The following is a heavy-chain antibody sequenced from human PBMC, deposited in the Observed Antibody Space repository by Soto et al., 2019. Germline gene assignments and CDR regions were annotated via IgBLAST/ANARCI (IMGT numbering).Heavy chain of an antibody. Sequence: GGSLRLSCAASGSTFSSYAMSWVRQAPGKGLEWVSAISGSGGSTYYADSVKGRFTISRDNSKNTLYLQMNSLRAEDTAVYYCAKSLVVVVFTDYWGQGTLVTVSS. J-gene: IGHJ4*02. D-gene: IGHD2-15*01. V-gene: IGHV3-23*01. CDR2: ISGSGGST. CDR3: AKSLVVVVFTDY. CDR1: GSTFSSYA.